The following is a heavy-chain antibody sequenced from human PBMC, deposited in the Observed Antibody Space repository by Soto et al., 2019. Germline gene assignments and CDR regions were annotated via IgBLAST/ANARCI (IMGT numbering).Heavy chain of an antibody. CDR2: IYYSGST. CDR1: GGSISSSSYY. V-gene: IGHV4-39*01. D-gene: IGHD3-10*02. J-gene: IGHJ5*02. CDR3: AKWSRVRGVIWGNNWFDP. Sequence: PSETLSLTCTVSGGSISSSSYYWGWIRQPPGKGLEWIGSIYYSGSTYYNPSLKSRVTISVDTSKNQFSLKLSSVTAADTAVYYCAKWSRVRGVIWGNNWFDPWGQGTLVTVS.